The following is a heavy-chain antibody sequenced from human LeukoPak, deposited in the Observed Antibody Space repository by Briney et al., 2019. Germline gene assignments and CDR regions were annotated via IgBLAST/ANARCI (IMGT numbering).Heavy chain of an antibody. CDR1: GYTFTVYY. V-gene: IGHV1-2*02. D-gene: IGHD4-23*01. Sequence: ASVKVSCKVSGYTFTVYYMHWVRQAPGQGLEWLGWINPNSGGTNYAQNFQGRVTMTRDTSISTAYMELSRLRSDDTAVYYCARDPGHGGNSWDYWGQGTLVAVSS. CDR3: ARDPGHGGNSWDY. J-gene: IGHJ4*02. CDR2: INPNSGGT.